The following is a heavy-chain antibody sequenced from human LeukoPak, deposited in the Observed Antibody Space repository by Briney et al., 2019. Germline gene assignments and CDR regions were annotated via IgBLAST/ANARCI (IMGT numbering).Heavy chain of an antibody. J-gene: IGHJ3*02. Sequence: GGSLRLSCAASGFTFSSYWVHWVRQAPGKGLEWVSGISWNSGSIGYADSVKGRFTIFRDNAKNSLYLQMNSLRAEDTALYYCAKTLGSSGWYGAFDTWGQGTMVTVSS. CDR2: ISWNSGSI. D-gene: IGHD6-19*01. V-gene: IGHV3-9*01. CDR1: GFTFSSYW. CDR3: AKTLGSSGWYGAFDT.